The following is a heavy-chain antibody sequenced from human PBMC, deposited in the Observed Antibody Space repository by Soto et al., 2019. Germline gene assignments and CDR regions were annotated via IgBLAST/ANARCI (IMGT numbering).Heavy chain of an antibody. J-gene: IGHJ4*02. V-gene: IGHV1-24*01. Sequence: GASVKVTCKVSGYTLTELAIHWVRQAPGKGLEWMGGFDPEDGDTIYAQKFQGRVTMTEDTSTDTAYMELSGVRSEDTAVYYCATVLPDYYDMRGDPGSYFDYWGQGTLVTVSS. CDR2: FDPEDGDT. D-gene: IGHD3-22*01. CDR1: GYTLTELA. CDR3: ATVLPDYYDMRGDPGSYFDY.